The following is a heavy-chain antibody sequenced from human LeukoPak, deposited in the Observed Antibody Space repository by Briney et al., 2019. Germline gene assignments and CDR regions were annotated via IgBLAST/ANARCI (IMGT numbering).Heavy chain of an antibody. Sequence: GGSLRLSCAASGFTINNNYMNWVRQAPGKGLEWVSVIYSGGNTYYADSVKGRFTISRDNPKNTLYLQMNSLRAEDTAVYYCAKKDNGNYFNFDYWGQGTLVTVSS. V-gene: IGHV3-66*01. CDR2: IYSGGNT. CDR1: GFTINNNY. CDR3: AKKDNGNYFNFDY. D-gene: IGHD2/OR15-2a*01. J-gene: IGHJ4*02.